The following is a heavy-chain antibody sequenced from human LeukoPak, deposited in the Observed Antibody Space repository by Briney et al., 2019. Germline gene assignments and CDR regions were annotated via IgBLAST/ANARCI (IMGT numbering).Heavy chain of an antibody. J-gene: IGHJ5*02. D-gene: IGHD3-10*01. CDR3: AKDLMRDRWFGES. V-gene: IGHV3-30*04. CDR1: GFTFSSYA. CDR2: ISYDGSNK. Sequence: GRSLRLSCAASGFTFSSYAMHWVRQAPGKGLEWVAVISYDGSNKYYADSVKGRFTISRDNSKNTLYLQMNSLRLEDTAVYYCAKDLMRDRWFGESWGQGTLVTVSS.